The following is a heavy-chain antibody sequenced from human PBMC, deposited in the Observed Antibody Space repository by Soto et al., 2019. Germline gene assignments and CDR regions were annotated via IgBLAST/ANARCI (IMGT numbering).Heavy chain of an antibody. V-gene: IGHV1-69*01. CDR1: GGTLNKHA. CDR2: NIPMFGIP. CDR3: ARGGTSGWLKGDYDV. J-gene: IGHJ3*01. Sequence: QVQLVQSGAEVKKPGSSVKVSCKASGGTLNKHAITWVRRAPGQGLEWLGGNIPMFGIPNYPQKFQGRVTNTADEPTNTSHMELHSLTSDDTAVYYCARGGTSGWLKGDYDVWGQGTMVTVSS. D-gene: IGHD6-13*01.